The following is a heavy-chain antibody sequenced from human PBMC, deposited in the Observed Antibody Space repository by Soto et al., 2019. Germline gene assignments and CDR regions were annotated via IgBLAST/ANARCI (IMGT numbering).Heavy chain of an antibody. Sequence: QVQLVQSGAEMKKPGASVRVSCKASGYTFPNYNISWVRQAPGQGLEWMGWITAGNGNTNYAQKLQGRFTMTTDTSTTTAYMDLRSLRSDDTAVYYCASLASAVTAAGWWWKFDNWGQGTLITVSS. J-gene: IGHJ4*02. D-gene: IGHD2-21*01. V-gene: IGHV1-18*01. CDR1: GYTFPNYN. CDR2: ITAGNGNT. CDR3: ASLASAVTAAGWWWKFDN.